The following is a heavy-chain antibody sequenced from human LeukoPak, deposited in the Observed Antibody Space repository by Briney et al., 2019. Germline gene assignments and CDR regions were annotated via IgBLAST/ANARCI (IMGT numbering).Heavy chain of an antibody. J-gene: IGHJ6*02. CDR2: VNRDGSET. CDR1: GFSLSSHW. V-gene: IGHV3-7*03. Sequence: GGSLRLSCAASGFSLSSHWMTWVRQVPGRGPEWVANVNRDGSETYYLDSVKGRFTISKDNAKNSQYLQMNSLRAEDTALYHCARNNGMDVWGQGTTVIVSS. CDR3: ARNNGMDV.